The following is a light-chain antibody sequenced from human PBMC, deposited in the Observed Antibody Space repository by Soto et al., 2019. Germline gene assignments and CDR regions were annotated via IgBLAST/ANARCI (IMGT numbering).Light chain of an antibody. Sequence: QAVLTQPPSASGTPGQRVTISCSGSSSNIGSNTVNWYQHLPGTAPKLLIYNNNQRPSGVPDRFFGSKSGTSASLAISGLQSEDEADYYCAAWDDSLNGRVFGGGTKLTVL. CDR2: NNN. CDR3: AAWDDSLNGRV. J-gene: IGLJ2*01. V-gene: IGLV1-44*01. CDR1: SSNIGSNT.